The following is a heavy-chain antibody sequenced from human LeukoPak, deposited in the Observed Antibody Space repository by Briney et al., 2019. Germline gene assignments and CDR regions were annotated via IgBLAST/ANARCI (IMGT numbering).Heavy chain of an antibody. J-gene: IGHJ6*03. CDR1: GFTFSSYR. CDR3: ARAGRTGDFYYYYYMDV. CDR2: ISSSSSTI. D-gene: IGHD7-27*01. Sequence: PGGSLRLSCAASGFTFSSYRMNWVRQAPGKGLEWVSYISSSSSTIYYADSVKGRFTISRDNAKNSLYLQMNSLRAEDTAVYYCARAGRTGDFYYYYYMDVWGKGTTVTVSS. V-gene: IGHV3-48*01.